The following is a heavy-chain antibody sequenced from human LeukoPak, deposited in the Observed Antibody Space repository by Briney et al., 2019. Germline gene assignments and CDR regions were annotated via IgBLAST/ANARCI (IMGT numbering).Heavy chain of an antibody. CDR2: INPSGGST. CDR3: ARDCREEYYFDY. D-gene: IGHD1-26*01. Sequence: ASVKVSCKASGYTFTIYYMHWVRQAPGQGLEWMGIINPSGGSTSYAQKFQGRVTMTRDTSTSTVYMELSSLRSEDTAVYYCARDCREEYYFDYWGQGTLVTVSS. V-gene: IGHV1-46*01. J-gene: IGHJ4*02. CDR1: GYTFTIYY.